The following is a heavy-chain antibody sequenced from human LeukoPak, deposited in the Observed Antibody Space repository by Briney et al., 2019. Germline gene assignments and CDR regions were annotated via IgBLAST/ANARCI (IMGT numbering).Heavy chain of an antibody. D-gene: IGHD5-18*01. CDR3: AREPNGYSYGYWAFDY. CDR1: GGPISSYY. V-gene: IGHV4-4*07. Sequence: SETLSLTCTVSGGPISSYYWCWIRQPAGKGLEWIGRIYTSGSTNYNPSLKSRVTMSVDTSKNQFSLKLSSVTAADTAVYYCAREPNGYSYGYWAFDYWGQGTLVTVSS. J-gene: IGHJ4*02. CDR2: IYTSGST.